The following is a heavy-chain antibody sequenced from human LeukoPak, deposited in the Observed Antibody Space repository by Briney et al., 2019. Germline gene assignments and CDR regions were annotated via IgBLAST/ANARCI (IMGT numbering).Heavy chain of an antibody. CDR2: IYPGDSDT. CDR1: GYIFTSYW. Sequence: GESLKISCKGSGYIFTSYWIGWVRQMPGKGLEWMGIIYPGDSDTRYSPSFQGQVTISADKSISTAYLQWSSLKASDTAMYYCARPLMRYYDSSGYPPGCWGQGTLVTVSS. J-gene: IGHJ4*02. CDR3: ARPLMRYYDSSGYPPGC. D-gene: IGHD3-22*01. V-gene: IGHV5-51*01.